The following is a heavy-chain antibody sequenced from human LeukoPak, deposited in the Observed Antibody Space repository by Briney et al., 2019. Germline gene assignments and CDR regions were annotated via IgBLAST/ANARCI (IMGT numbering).Heavy chain of an antibody. J-gene: IGHJ5*02. CDR1: GGSISSYY. D-gene: IGHD2-2*01. CDR2: IYYSGST. CDR3: ARVSGDCSSTSCYVNWFDP. V-gene: IGHV4-59*01. Sequence: PSETLSFTCTVSGGSISSYYWSWIRQPPGKGLEWIGYIYYSGSTNYNPSLKSRVTISVDTSKNQFSLKLSSVTAADTAVYYCARVSGDCSSTSCYVNWFDPWAREPWSPSPQ.